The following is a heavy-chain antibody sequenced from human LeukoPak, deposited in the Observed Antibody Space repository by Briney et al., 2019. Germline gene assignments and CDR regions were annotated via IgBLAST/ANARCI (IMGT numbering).Heavy chain of an antibody. CDR1: AYTLTTYY. Sequence: DSVKVSSKPDAYTLTTYYIQCVRQAPGQVLDWMGWINTNSGDTNYAQKFQGRVTMTRDTSISTGYMELSRLRSDDTAVYYCAREVSMFDPWGQGTLVTVSS. D-gene: IGHD2/OR15-2a*01. CDR3: AREVSMFDP. J-gene: IGHJ5*02. CDR2: INTNSGDT. V-gene: IGHV1-2*02.